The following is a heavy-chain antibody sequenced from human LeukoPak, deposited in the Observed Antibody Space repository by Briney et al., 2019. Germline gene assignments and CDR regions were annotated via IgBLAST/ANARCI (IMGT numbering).Heavy chain of an antibody. D-gene: IGHD2-2*01. J-gene: IGHJ5*02. Sequence: SSETLSLTCTVSGGSIRSYYWSWIRQPPGQGLEWIGYIYDSGNSKYNPSLNSRGTISVDTSKNQVSLRLSSVTAADTAIYYCARDVGYCSSASCYAWFDPWGQGTLVTVSS. CDR1: GGSIRSYY. V-gene: IGHV4-59*01. CDR3: ARDVGYCSSASCYAWFDP. CDR2: IYDSGNS.